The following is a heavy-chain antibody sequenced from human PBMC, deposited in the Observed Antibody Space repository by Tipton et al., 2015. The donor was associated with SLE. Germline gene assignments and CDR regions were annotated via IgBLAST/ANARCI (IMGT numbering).Heavy chain of an antibody. D-gene: IGHD3-9*01. CDR3: AREPRIGYYDILTGDY. CDR2: INHSGST. V-gene: IGHV4-34*01. J-gene: IGHJ4*02. CDR1: GGSISSYY. Sequence: GLVKPSETLSLTCTVSGGSISSYYWSWIRQPPGKGLEWIGEINHSGSTNYNPSLKSRVTISVDTSKNQFSLKLSSVTAADTAVYYCAREPRIGYYDILTGDYWGQGTLVTVSS.